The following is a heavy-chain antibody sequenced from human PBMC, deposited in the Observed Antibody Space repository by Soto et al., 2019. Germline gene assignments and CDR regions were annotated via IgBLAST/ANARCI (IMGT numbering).Heavy chain of an antibody. CDR1: GGSISSGGYS. D-gene: IGHD3-3*01. CDR3: ARAHYDFWSGSPVYFDY. Sequence: SETLSLTCAVSGGSISSGGYSWSWIRQPPGKGLERIGYIYHSGSTYYNPSLKSRVTISVDRSKNQFSLKLSSVTAADTAVYYCARAHYDFWSGSPVYFDYWGQGTLVTVSS. V-gene: IGHV4-30-2*01. CDR2: IYHSGST. J-gene: IGHJ4*02.